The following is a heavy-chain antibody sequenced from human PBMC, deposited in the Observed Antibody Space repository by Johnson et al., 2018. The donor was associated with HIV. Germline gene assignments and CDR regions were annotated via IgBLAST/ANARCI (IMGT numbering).Heavy chain of an antibody. J-gene: IGHJ3*02. CDR3: ASRPGLYYYDSSGFDAFDI. Sequence: VQLVESGGGLVQPGGSLRLSCAASGLIFSRSWMHWVRQAPGQGLVWVSRSNSDGSSTNYAASVKGRFTIPSDNAKNSLYLQMNRLRAEDTALYYCASRPGLYYYDSSGFDAFDIWGQGTMVTVSS. V-gene: IGHV3-74*02. CDR1: GLIFSRSW. D-gene: IGHD3-22*01. CDR2: SNSDGSST.